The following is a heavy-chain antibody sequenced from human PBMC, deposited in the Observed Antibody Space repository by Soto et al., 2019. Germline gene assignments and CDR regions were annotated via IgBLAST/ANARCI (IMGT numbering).Heavy chain of an antibody. CDR1: GYSISSGYY. D-gene: IGHD3-10*01. Sequence: SETRSRTCAVSGYSISSGYYWCFIRQPPGKGLEWIGSIYHSGSTYYNPSLKSRVTISVDTSKNQFSLKLSSVTAADTAVYYCARLPYGSGSYYLGNDAFDIWGQGTMVTVSS. V-gene: IGHV4-38-2*01. CDR3: ARLPYGSGSYYLGNDAFDI. CDR2: IYHSGST. J-gene: IGHJ3*02.